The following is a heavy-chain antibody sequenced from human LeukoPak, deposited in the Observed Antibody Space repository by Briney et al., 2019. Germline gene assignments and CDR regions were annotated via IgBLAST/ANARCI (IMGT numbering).Heavy chain of an antibody. J-gene: IGHJ4*02. CDR1: GGSISSDDYY. CDR3: ARDRKYGSETLRRLDY. D-gene: IGHD3-10*01. CDR2: ISYSGNA. V-gene: IGHV4-30-4*01. Sequence: SETLSLTCTVSGGSISSDDYYWSWIRQPPGKGLEWIGYISYSGNAYYNPSLKSRVTISVDTSKNQFSLKLSSVTVADSAAYYCARDRKYGSETLRRLDYWGQGTLVTVSS.